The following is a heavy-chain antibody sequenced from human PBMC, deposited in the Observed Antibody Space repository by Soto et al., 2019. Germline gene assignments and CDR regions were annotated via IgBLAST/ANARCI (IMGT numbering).Heavy chain of an antibody. D-gene: IGHD5-12*01. J-gene: IGHJ3*02. Sequence: GASVKVSCKASGGTFSSYAISWVRQAPGQGLEWMGGIIPIFGTANYAQKFQGRVTITADKSTSTAYMGLSSLRSEDTAVYYCASRDGYNNAFDIWGQGTMVTVS. CDR3: ASRDGYNNAFDI. V-gene: IGHV1-69*06. CDR2: IIPIFGTA. CDR1: GGTFSSYA.